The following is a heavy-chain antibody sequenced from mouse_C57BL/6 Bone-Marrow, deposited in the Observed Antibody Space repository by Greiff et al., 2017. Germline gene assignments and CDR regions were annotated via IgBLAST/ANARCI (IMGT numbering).Heavy chain of an antibody. CDR3: ARDDGSSSWFAY. D-gene: IGHD1-1*01. J-gene: IGHJ3*01. CDR1: GYTFTDYN. CDR2: INPNNGGT. V-gene: IGHV1-18*01. Sequence: EVKLQQSGPELVKPGASVKIPCKASGYTFTDYNMDWVKQSHGKSLEWIGDINPNNGGTIYNQKFKGKATLSVDKSSSTAYMELRSLTSEDTAVYYCARDDGSSSWFAYWGQGTLVTVSA.